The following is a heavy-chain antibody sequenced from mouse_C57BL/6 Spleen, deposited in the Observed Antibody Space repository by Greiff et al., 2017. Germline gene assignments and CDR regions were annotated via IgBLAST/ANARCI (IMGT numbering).Heavy chain of an antibody. CDR2: IDPSDSET. Sequence: QVQLKQPGAELVRPGSSVKLSCKASGYTFTSYWMHWVKQRPIQGLEWIGNIDPSDSETNYNQKFKDKATLTVDKSSSTVYMQLSSLTSEDSAVYCCEREDYYAMDYWGQGTSVTVSS. CDR3: EREDYYAMDY. J-gene: IGHJ4*01. V-gene: IGHV1-52*01. CDR1: GYTFTSYW.